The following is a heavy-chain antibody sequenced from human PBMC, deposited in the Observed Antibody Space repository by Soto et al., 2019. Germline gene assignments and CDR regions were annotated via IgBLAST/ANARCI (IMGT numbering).Heavy chain of an antibody. CDR1: GFTFSSYS. CDR3: ARDRARITGTTFDI. Sequence: EVQLVESGGGLVKPGGSLRLSCAASGFTFSSYSMNWVRQAPGKGLEWVSSISSSSSYIYYADSVKGRFTISRDNAKNSLYLQMNSLRAEDTVVYYCARDRARITGTTFDIWGQGTMVTVSS. J-gene: IGHJ3*02. CDR2: ISSSSSYI. V-gene: IGHV3-21*01. D-gene: IGHD1-7*01.